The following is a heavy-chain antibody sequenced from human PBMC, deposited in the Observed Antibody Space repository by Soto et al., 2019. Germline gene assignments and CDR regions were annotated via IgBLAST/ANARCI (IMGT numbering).Heavy chain of an antibody. V-gene: IGHV4-31*01. J-gene: IGHJ4*02. CDR3: AGQPLP. Sequence: QVQLQESGPGLVKPSQTLSLTCTVSGGSISSGGYYWNWIRQHPGKGLEWIGYIYYSGSTYYNPSLRTPGTISVGTSKNQVSLKRGCGTAAATAGFFWAGQPLPGGQGLLVPVPP. CDR2: IYYSGST. CDR1: GGSISSGGYY.